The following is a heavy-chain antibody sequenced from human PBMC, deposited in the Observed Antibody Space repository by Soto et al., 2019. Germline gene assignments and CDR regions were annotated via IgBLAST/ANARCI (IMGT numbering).Heavy chain of an antibody. CDR2: IYYSKST. CDR1: GDSITSSSHY. V-gene: IGHV4-31*03. CDR3: ARSVFP. Sequence: SETLSLTCTVSGDSITSSSHYWGWIRQHPGKGLEWIGYIYYSKSTYYNPSLKSRVTISLDTSKNQFSLKLTSVTAADTAVYYCARSVFPWGQGTLVTVSS. J-gene: IGHJ5*02.